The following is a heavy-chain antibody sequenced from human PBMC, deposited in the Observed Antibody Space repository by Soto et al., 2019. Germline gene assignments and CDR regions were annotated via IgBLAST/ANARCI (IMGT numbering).Heavy chain of an antibody. J-gene: IGHJ6*02. CDR2: IYYSGST. V-gene: IGHV4-39*01. D-gene: IGHD3-22*01. CDR1: GGSISSSSCY. Sequence: SETLSLTCTVSGGSISSSSCYWGWIRQPPGKGLEWIGSIYYSGSTYYNPSLKSRVTISVDTSKNQFSLKLSSVTAADTAVYYCARSPEESSGYRGGYYYGMDVWGQGTTVTVSS. CDR3: ARSPEESSGYRGGYYYGMDV.